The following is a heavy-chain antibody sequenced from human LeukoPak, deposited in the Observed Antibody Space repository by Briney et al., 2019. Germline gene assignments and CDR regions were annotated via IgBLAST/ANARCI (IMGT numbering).Heavy chain of an antibody. V-gene: IGHV4-34*01. J-gene: IGHJ5*02. CDR1: GGSFSGYY. Sequence: PSETLSLTCAVYGGSFSGYYWSWTRQPPGKGLEWIGEINHSGSTNYNPSLKSRVTISVDTSKNQFSLKLSSVTAADTAVYYCARADRYYYGSGSYPREYNWFDPWGQGTLVTVSS. CDR3: ARADRYYYGSGSYPREYNWFDP. CDR2: INHSGST. D-gene: IGHD3-10*01.